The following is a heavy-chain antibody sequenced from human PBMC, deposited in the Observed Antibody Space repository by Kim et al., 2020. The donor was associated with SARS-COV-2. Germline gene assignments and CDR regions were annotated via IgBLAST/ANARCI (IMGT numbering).Heavy chain of an antibody. CDR1: GGSISSGSYY. CDR2: IYTSGST. CDR3: ARGPTIPKKPGYSRGMDV. D-gene: IGHD6-13*01. J-gene: IGHJ6*02. V-gene: IGHV4-61*02. Sequence: SETLSLTCTVSGGSISSGSYYWSWIRQPAGKGLEWIGRIYTSGSTNYNPSLKSRVTISVDTSKNQFSLKLSSVTAADTAVYYCARGPTIPKKPGYSRGMDVWGQGTTVTVSS.